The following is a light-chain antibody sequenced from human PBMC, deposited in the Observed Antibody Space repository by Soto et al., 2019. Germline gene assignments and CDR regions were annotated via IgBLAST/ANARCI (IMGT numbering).Light chain of an antibody. CDR3: QQYAISWT. CDR1: QSVSSSY. V-gene: IGKV3-20*01. CDR2: GAS. Sequence: EIVLTQSPGTLSLSPGERATLSCRASQSVSSSYLAWYQQKPGQAPGLLIYGASSRATGIPDRFSGSGSGTDFTLTISRLEPEDFAVYYCQQYAISWTFGQGTKVEIK. J-gene: IGKJ1*01.